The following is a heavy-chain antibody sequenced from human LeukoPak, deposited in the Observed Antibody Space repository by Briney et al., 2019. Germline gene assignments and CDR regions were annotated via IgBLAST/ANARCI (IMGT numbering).Heavy chain of an antibody. CDR2: ISSGSTYI. CDR3: ARDSTDAFDI. CDR1: GGSISSDS. V-gene: IGHV3-21*01. Sequence: ETLSLTCSVSGGSISSDSFYWGWIRQPPGKGLEWVSSISSGSTYIYYADSVKGRFTISRDNAEKSLYLQMNSLRAEDTAVYYCARDSTDAFDIWGQGTMVTVSS. J-gene: IGHJ3*02.